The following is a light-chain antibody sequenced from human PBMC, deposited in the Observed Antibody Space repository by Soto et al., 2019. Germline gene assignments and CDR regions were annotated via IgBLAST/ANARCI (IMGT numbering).Light chain of an antibody. J-gene: IGKJ1*01. Sequence: DIVMTQSPDSLAVSLGERATFNCKSSQSVLYSSNNKNYLAWYQQKPGQPPKLLIYWASTRESGVPDRFSGSGSGTHFTLTISSLQAEDVAVYYCQQYYSTPTFGQGTKVEIK. CDR1: QSVLYSSNNKNY. CDR2: WAS. CDR3: QQYYSTPT. V-gene: IGKV4-1*01.